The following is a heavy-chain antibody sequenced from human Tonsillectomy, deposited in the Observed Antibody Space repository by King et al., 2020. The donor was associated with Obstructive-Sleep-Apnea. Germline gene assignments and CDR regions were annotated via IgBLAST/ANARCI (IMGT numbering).Heavy chain of an antibody. CDR3: TRQTDSCHDY. V-gene: IGHV3-73*01. D-gene: IGHD2-2*01. Sequence: VQLVESGGGLVQPGGSLTLSCAGSGFTLSGSHMHWVRQASGKGLEWVAHVRRQTDNFATAYTASVRGRFTISRDDSKNMVYLEMNSLKAEDTAVYYCTRQTDSCHDYWGQGTLVTVSS. CDR2: VRRQTDNFAT. J-gene: IGHJ4*02. CDR1: GFTLSGSH.